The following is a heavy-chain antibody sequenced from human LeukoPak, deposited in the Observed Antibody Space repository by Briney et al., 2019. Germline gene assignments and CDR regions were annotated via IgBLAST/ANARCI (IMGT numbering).Heavy chain of an antibody. CDR2: IRYDGSNK. J-gene: IGHJ4*02. Sequence: GGSLRLSCAASGFTFSIYGMHWVRQAPGKGLEWVAFIRYDGSNKYYADSVKGRFTISRDNSKNTLYLQMNSLRAEDTAVYYCATDYTIVVVDALDYWGQGTLVTVSS. CDR1: GFTFSIYG. D-gene: IGHD3-22*01. V-gene: IGHV3-30*02. CDR3: ATDYTIVVVDALDY.